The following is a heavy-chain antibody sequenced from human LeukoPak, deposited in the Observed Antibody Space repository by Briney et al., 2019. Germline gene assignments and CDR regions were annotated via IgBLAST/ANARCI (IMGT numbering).Heavy chain of an antibody. CDR1: GFTFSSCS. CDR2: ISSSSSTI. D-gene: IGHD4-11*01. J-gene: IGHJ4*02. CDR3: VRWGYYSNYDY. Sequence: GGSLRLSCAASGFTFSSCSMNWVRQAPGKGLEWVSYISSSSSTIYYADSVKGRFTISRDNAKNSLYLQMNSLRAEDTAVYYCVRWGYYSNYDYWGQGTLVTVSS. V-gene: IGHV3-48*04.